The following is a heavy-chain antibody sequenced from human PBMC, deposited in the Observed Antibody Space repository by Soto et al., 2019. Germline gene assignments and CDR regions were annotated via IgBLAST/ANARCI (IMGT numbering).Heavy chain of an antibody. D-gene: IGHD5-12*01. V-gene: IGHV1-69*13. CDR3: ARDSGYDPPGTYYYYYGMDA. CDR2: IIPIFGTA. Sequence: SVKVSCKASGGTFSSYAISWVRQAPGQGLEWMGGIIPIFGTANYAQKFQGRVTITADESTSTAYMELSSLRSEDTAVYYCARDSGYDPPGTYYYYYGMDAWGQGTTVTVSS. J-gene: IGHJ6*02. CDR1: GGTFSSYA.